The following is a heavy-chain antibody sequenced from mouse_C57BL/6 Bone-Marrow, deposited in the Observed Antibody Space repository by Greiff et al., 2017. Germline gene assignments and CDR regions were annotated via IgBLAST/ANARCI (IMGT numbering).Heavy chain of an antibody. V-gene: IGHV6-6*01. J-gene: IGHJ4*01. Sequence: DVQVEESGGGLVQPGGSMKLSCAASGFTFSDAWMDWVRQSPEQGLEWVDEIRNKANNHATYYAESVKGRFTISRDDSKSSVYLQMNSLRAEDTGIYYCTGGDYWGQGTSVTVSS. CDR3: TGGDY. CDR2: IRNKANNHAT. CDR1: GFTFSDAW.